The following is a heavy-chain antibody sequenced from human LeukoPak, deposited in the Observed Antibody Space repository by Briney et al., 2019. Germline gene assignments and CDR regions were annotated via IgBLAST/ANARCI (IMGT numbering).Heavy chain of an antibody. V-gene: IGHV1-8*01. CDR2: MNPNSGNT. Sequence: ASVTVSFKASGYTFTSYDINWVRQATGQGLEWMGWMNPNSGNTGYAQKFQGRVTMTRNTSISTAYMELSSLRSEDTAVYYCARGEATIPYYYYYYGMDIWGQGTTVTVSS. J-gene: IGHJ6*02. D-gene: IGHD5-12*01. CDR3: ARGEATIPYYYYYYGMDI. CDR1: GYTFTSYD.